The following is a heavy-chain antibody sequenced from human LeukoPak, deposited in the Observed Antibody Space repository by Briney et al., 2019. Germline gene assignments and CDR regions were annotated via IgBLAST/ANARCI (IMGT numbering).Heavy chain of an antibody. CDR3: ARVTFGDAFDI. CDR1: GFTVSDNY. J-gene: IGHJ3*02. CDR2: ISNSGTTI. Sequence: GGSLRLSCAASGFTVSDNYMSWIRQAPGKGLEWVSYISNSGTTIYYADSVKGRFTISRDNAKKSLYLQMNSLRVEDTAVYCCARVTFGDAFDIWGQGTMVTVSS. D-gene: IGHD2/OR15-2a*01. V-gene: IGHV3-11*01.